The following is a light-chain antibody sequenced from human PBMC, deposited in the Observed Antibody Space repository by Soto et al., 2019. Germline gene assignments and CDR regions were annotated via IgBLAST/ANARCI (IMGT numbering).Light chain of an antibody. J-gene: IGLJ1*01. CDR3: YPYAVSSTFYV. V-gene: IGLV2-23*02. CDR2: EVS. Sequence: QSVLTQPASVSGCPGQSITISFTGTSSDVGSYNLVSWYQQHPGKAPKLMIYEVSKRPSGVSNRFSGSKSGNTASLTISGLQALFFADCYGYPYAVSSTFYVLG. CDR1: SSDVGSYNL.